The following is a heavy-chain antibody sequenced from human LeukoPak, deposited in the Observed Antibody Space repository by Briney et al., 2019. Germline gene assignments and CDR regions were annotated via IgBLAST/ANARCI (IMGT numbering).Heavy chain of an antibody. J-gene: IGHJ3*02. CDR3: AKDTVYSSGWYDAFDI. D-gene: IGHD6-19*01. CDR2: IYSGGST. CDR1: GVTVSNNY. V-gene: IGHV3-53*01. Sequence: GGSLRLSCADSGVTVSNNYMKWVRQAPGKGLEWVSLIYSGGSTYYADSVKGRFNISRDNSKNTLYLQMNSLRAEDTAVYYCAKDTVYSSGWYDAFDIWGQGTMVTVSS.